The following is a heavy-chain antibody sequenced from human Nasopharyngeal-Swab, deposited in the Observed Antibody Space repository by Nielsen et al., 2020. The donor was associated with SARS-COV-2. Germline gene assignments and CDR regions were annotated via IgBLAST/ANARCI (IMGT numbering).Heavy chain of an antibody. CDR1: GFTFSSYS. V-gene: IGHV3-21*01. Sequence: GESLKLSYAASGFTFSSYSMNWVRQAPGKGLEWVSSISSSSSYIYYADSVKGRFTISRDNAKNSLYLQMNSLRAEDTAVYYCARDPGLVSFDYWGQGTLVTVSS. CDR3: ARDPGLVSFDY. D-gene: IGHD6-19*01. CDR2: ISSSSSYI. J-gene: IGHJ4*02.